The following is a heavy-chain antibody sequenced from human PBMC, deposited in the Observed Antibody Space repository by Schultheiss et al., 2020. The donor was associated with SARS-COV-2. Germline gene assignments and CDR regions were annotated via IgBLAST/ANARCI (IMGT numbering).Heavy chain of an antibody. D-gene: IGHD3-3*01. CDR2: IIPIFGTA. J-gene: IGHJ6*02. CDR1: GYTFTSYG. V-gene: IGHV1-69*13. CDR3: ARDRLGYDFWSGYYWRMDV. Sequence: SVKVSCKASGYTFTSYGISWVRQAPGQGLEWMGGIIPIFGTANYAQKFQGRVTITADESTSTAYMELSSLRSEDTAVYYCARDRLGYDFWSGYYWRMDVWGQGTTVTVSS.